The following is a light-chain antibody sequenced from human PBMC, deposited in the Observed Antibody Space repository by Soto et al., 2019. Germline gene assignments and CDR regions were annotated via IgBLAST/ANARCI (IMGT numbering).Light chain of an antibody. CDR3: QQTFITPPHT. Sequence: DVQMTQSPSSLSASVGDRVTITCRASQPISIFLNWYQHKPGQAPTLLIRGASNLHSGVPSRFRGSGSQADFTLTISNLQPEDFATYYCQQTFITPPHTFGGGTRVEIK. V-gene: IGKV1-39*01. CDR1: QPISIF. CDR2: GAS. J-gene: IGKJ4*01.